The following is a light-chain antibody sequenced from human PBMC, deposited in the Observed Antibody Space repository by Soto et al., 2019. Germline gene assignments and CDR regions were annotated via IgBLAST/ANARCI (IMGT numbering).Light chain of an antibody. V-gene: IGKV3-20*01. Sequence: EIVLTQSPGTLSLSPGERATLSCRASQSVIGNYLAWYQQIPGQAPRLLIYSAFNRATGIPDRFSGSGSGTDFTLTISRLEPEDFAVYYCQYYGSSPLTFGPGTRWISN. CDR1: QSVIGNY. J-gene: IGKJ1*01. CDR2: SAF. CDR3: QYYGSSPLT.